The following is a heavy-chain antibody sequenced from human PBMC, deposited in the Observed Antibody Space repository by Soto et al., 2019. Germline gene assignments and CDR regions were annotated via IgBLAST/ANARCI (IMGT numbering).Heavy chain of an antibody. Sequence: PGESLTISCKGTGYSFTSYSIGPVRQMPGKGLEWMRIIYPVDSDTRYSPSFQGQVTISADKSIITAYLQWSSLKASDTAMYYCARQKRPLYHAYNSGMDVWGQRTTLPISS. CDR2: IYPVDSDT. CDR3: ARQKRPLYHAYNSGMDV. CDR1: GYSFTSYS. D-gene: IGHD2-2*02. J-gene: IGHJ6*02. V-gene: IGHV5-51*01.